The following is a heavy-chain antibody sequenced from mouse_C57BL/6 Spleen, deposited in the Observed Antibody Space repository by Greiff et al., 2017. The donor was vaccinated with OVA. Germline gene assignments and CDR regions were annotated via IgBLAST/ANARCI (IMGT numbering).Heavy chain of an antibody. CDR1: GYAFSSSW. J-gene: IGHJ2*01. CDR2: IYPGDGDT. CDR3: ARSRAHYFDY. D-gene: IGHD3-3*01. V-gene: IGHV1-82*01. Sequence: VHLVESGPELVKPGASVKISCKASGYAFSSSWMNWVKQRPGKGLEWIGRIYPGDGDTNYNGKFKGKATRTADKYSSTAYMQLSSLTSEDSAVYFCARSRAHYFDYWGQGTTLTVSS.